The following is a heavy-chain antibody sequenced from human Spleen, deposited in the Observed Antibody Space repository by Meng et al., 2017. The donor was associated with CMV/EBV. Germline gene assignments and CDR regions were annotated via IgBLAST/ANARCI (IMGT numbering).Heavy chain of an antibody. J-gene: IGHJ6*02. V-gene: IGHV1-69*08. CDR3: ARGSSIAAGSPLDV. D-gene: IGHD6-6*01. CDR1: GGTSSSYT. Sequence: SVKVSCKASGGTSSSYTISWVRQAPGQGLEWMGRIIPIHGTTNYAQEFRGRVTITADKSTSTAYMELSSLGYEDTAVYYCARGSSIAAGSPLDVWGQGTTVTVSS. CDR2: IIPIHGTT.